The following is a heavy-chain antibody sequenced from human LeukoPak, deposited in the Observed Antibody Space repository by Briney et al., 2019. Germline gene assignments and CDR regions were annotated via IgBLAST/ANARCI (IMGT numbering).Heavy chain of an antibody. V-gene: IGHV3-23*01. Sequence: GGSLRLSCSASGFTFSSYAMSWVRQAPGKGLEWVSAISGSGGSTYYADSVKGRFTISRDNSKNTLYLQMNSLRAEDTAVYYCAKHPYSSGWSNFDYWGQGTLVTVSS. D-gene: IGHD6-19*01. CDR2: ISGSGGST. J-gene: IGHJ4*02. CDR1: GFTFSSYA. CDR3: AKHPYSSGWSNFDY.